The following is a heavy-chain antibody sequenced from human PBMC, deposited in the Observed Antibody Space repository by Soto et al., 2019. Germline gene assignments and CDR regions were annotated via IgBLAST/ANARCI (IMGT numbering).Heavy chain of an antibody. Sequence: QVQLVQSGAEVKKPGSSVKVSCKASGGTFSSYTISWVRQAPGQGLEWMGRIIPLLGIANYAQKFQGRVTITADKSTSTAYMELSSLRSEDTAVYYFARDYDSSGPAHYWGPGTLVTVSS. V-gene: IGHV1-69*08. D-gene: IGHD3-22*01. CDR2: IIPLLGIA. J-gene: IGHJ4*02. CDR1: GGTFSSYT. CDR3: ARDYDSSGPAHY.